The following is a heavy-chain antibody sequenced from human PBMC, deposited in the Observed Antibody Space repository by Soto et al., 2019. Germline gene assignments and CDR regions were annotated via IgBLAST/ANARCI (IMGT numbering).Heavy chain of an antibody. D-gene: IGHD5-12*01. CDR1: GASVSDFY. CDR3: ARKLNSGCSDS. V-gene: IGHV4-59*02. CDR2: VHNTGTT. J-gene: IGHJ4*02. Sequence: PSETLSLTCAVSGASVSDFYWSWIRQPPGKGLEWIAYVHNTGTTQYNPSLKSRVTISLDTSKNQLSLGLRSVTAADTAVYYCARKLNSGCSDSWGQGILVTVSS.